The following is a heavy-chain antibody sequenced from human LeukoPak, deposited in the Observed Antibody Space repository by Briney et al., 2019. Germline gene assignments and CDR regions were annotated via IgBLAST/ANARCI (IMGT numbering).Heavy chain of an antibody. CDR1: GYTLTGYY. CDR2: INPNSGGT. J-gene: IGHJ4*02. D-gene: IGHD5-18*01. V-gene: IGHV1-2*02. CDR3: ARCRYTYGYWDN. Sequence: ASVKVSCKASGYTLTGYYIHWVRQAPGQGLEWMGWINPNSGGTKYAQKFQGGVTMTRDTSISTACMELSGLTSDDTAVYYCARCRYTYGYWDNWGQGTLVTVSS.